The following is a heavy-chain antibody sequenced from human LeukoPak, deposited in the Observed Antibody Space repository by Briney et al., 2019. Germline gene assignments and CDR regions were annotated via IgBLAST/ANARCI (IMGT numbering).Heavy chain of an antibody. CDR1: GGSISSYY. Sequence: SETLSLTCTVSGGSISSYYWSWIRQAPGKGLEWIGYHTGTTNYNPSLKSRVSISVDTFKSQFSLNLTSVTAADTAIYYCAKQLQSNWFDPWGRGILVTVSS. V-gene: IGHV4-59*08. CDR3: AKQLQSNWFDP. CDR2: HTGTT. D-gene: IGHD2-21*02. J-gene: IGHJ5*02.